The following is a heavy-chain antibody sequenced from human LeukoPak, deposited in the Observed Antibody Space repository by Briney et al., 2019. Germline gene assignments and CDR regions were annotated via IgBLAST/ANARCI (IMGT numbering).Heavy chain of an antibody. CDR3: AKGSSGWPYYYYGMGV. CDR2: ISGSGGST. Sequence: GGSLRLSCAASGFTFSSYAMSWVRQAPGKGLEWVSAISGSGGSTYYADSVKGRFTISRDNSKNTLYLQMNSLRAEDTAVYYCAKGSSGWPYYYYGMGVWGQGTTVTVSS. J-gene: IGHJ6*02. CDR1: GFTFSSYA. D-gene: IGHD6-19*01. V-gene: IGHV3-23*01.